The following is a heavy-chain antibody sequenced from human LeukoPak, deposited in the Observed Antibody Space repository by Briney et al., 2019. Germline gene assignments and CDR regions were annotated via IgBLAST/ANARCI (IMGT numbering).Heavy chain of an antibody. D-gene: IGHD3-3*01. Sequence: GGSLRLSCAASGFTFSNYGMHWVRQAPGKGLEWVAVIWYDGSNKYYADSVKGRFTISRDNSKNTLYLQMNSLRAEDTAVYYCAKDVMVTIFGVVTAFDYWGQGTLVTVSS. J-gene: IGHJ4*02. V-gene: IGHV3-33*06. CDR1: GFTFSNYG. CDR3: AKDVMVTIFGVVTAFDY. CDR2: IWYDGSNK.